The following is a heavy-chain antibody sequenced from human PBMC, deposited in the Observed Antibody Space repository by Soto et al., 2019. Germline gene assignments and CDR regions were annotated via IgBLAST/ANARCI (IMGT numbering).Heavy chain of an antibody. J-gene: IGHJ4*02. CDR1: AFTFGDYA. D-gene: IGHD2-2*01. CDR2: ISWNSGNI. V-gene: IGHV3-9*01. Sequence: EVQLVESGGGLVQPGRSLRLSCAASAFTFGDYAMHWVRQAPEKGLEWVSCISWNSGNIVYVDSVEGRFTISRDNAKNSLYLQMNSLRPEDTAFYYCAKGYTTSCFAHFDFWDQGALVTVSS. CDR3: AKGYTTSCFAHFDF.